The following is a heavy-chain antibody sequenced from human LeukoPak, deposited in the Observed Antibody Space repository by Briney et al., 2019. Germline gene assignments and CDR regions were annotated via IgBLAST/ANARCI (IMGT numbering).Heavy chain of an antibody. D-gene: IGHD5-18*01. CDR1: GGSFSGYY. Sequence: PSETLSLTCAVYGGSFSGYYWSWIRQPPGKGLEWIGEINHSGSTNYNPSLKSRVTISVDTSKNQFSLKLSSVTAADTAVYYCARVLDTAVDRAFDIWGQGTMVTVSS. CDR2: INHSGST. J-gene: IGHJ3*02. V-gene: IGHV4-34*01. CDR3: ARVLDTAVDRAFDI.